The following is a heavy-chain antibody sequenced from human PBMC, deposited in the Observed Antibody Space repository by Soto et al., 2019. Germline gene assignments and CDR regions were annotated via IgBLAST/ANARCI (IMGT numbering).Heavy chain of an antibody. V-gene: IGHV2-5*02. D-gene: IGHD1-26*01. Sequence: QITLKESGPTLVKPTQTLTLTCTFSGFSLSTSGVGVGWIRQPPGKALEWLALIYWDDDKRYSPSLKSRLTITXITXKXLVVLTMTNMDPVDTATYYCAHSPIVGATYEYYFDYWGQGTLVTVSS. CDR3: AHSPIVGATYEYYFDY. CDR2: IYWDDDK. J-gene: IGHJ4*02. CDR1: GFSLSTSGVG.